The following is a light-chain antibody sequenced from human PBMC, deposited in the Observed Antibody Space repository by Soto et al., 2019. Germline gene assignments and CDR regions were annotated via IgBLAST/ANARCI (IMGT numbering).Light chain of an antibody. CDR1: QTVRNNY. Sequence: EFVLTQSPGTLSLSPGERATLSCRASQTVRNNYLAWYQQKPGQAPRLLIYDASSRATGIPDRFSGGGSGTDFTLTISSLEPEDFAVYYCQQFSSYPLTFGGGTKMDIK. V-gene: IGKV3-20*01. CDR2: DAS. CDR3: QQFSSYPLT. J-gene: IGKJ4*01.